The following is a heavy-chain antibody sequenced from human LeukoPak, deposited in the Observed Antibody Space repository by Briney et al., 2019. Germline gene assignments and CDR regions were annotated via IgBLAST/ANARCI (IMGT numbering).Heavy chain of an antibody. J-gene: IGHJ4*02. CDR1: GFTFSSYG. D-gene: IGHD1-20*01. Sequence: GGSLRLSCAASGFTFSSYGMHWVRQAPGKGLGWVAFIRYDGSNKYYADSVKGRFTISRDNSKNTLYLQMNSLRAEDTAVYYCANYLTGEFDYWGQGTLVTVSS. CDR2: IRYDGSNK. CDR3: ANYLTGEFDY. V-gene: IGHV3-30*02.